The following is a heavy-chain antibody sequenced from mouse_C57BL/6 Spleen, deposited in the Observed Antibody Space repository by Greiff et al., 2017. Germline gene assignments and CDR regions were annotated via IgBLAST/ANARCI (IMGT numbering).Heavy chain of an antibody. Sequence: QVQLQQSGAELVRPGSSVKLSCKASGYTFTSYWMDWVKQRPGQGLEWIGNIDPSDSDTHYNQKFKDKATLTVDKSSSTAYMQLSSLTSEDSAVYYCAREGHYSNYVSAYWGQGTLVTVSA. CDR3: AREGHYSNYVSAY. D-gene: IGHD2-5*01. V-gene: IGHV1-61*01. J-gene: IGHJ3*01. CDR2: IDPSDSDT. CDR1: GYTFTSYW.